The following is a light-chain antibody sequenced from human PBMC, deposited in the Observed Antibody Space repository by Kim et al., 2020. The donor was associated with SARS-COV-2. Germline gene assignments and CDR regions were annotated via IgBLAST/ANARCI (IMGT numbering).Light chain of an antibody. V-gene: IGLV1-44*01. Sequence: QSVLTQPPSASGTPGQAITISCSGSSSNIGVNRVTWYRQFPGTAPQLLIYNNNRRPSGVPDRLSGSKSGTSASLAIGGLLADDEAEYFCAAWDDSLNGYVFGSGTKVTVL. CDR3: AAWDDSLNGYV. CDR1: SSNIGVNR. J-gene: IGLJ1*01. CDR2: NNN.